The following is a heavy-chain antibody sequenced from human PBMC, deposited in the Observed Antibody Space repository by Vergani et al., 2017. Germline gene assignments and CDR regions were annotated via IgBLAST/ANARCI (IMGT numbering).Heavy chain of an antibody. CDR2: ISYDGSNK. Sequence: QVQLVESGGGVVQPGRSLRLSCAASGFTFSSYGMHWVRQAPGKGLEWVAVISYDGSNKYYADSVKGRFTISIDNSKNTLYLQMNSLRAEDTAVYYCAKXHHATSYYYYYMDVWGKGTTVTVSS. V-gene: IGHV3-30*18. CDR1: GFTFSSYG. CDR3: AKXHHATSYYYYYMDV. J-gene: IGHJ6*03.